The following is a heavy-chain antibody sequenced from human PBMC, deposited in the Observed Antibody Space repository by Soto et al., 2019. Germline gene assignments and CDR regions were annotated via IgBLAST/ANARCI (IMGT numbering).Heavy chain of an antibody. V-gene: IGHV1-69*02. CDR2: IIPILGIA. Sequence: SVKVSCKASGGTFSSYTISWVRQAPGQGLEWMGRIIPILGIANYAQKFQGRVTITADKSTSTAYMELSSLRSEDTAVYYCARVSPLVVVAATGYYFDYWGQGTLVT. D-gene: IGHD2-15*01. J-gene: IGHJ4*02. CDR1: GGTFSSYT. CDR3: ARVSPLVVVAATGYYFDY.